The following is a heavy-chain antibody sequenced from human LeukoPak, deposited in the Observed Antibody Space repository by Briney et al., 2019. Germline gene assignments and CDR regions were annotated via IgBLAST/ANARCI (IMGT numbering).Heavy chain of an antibody. Sequence: GGSLRLSCAASGFTFSTYSMNWVRQAPGKGLEWISYISSLSGTINYADSVKGRFTISRDNAKNSLYLHMNSLRAEDTAVYYCARGVGLYYYYYYMDVWGKGTTVTVSS. J-gene: IGHJ6*03. CDR2: ISSLSGTI. CDR1: GFTFSTYS. V-gene: IGHV3-48*01. CDR3: ARGVGLYYYYYYMDV. D-gene: IGHD2-15*01.